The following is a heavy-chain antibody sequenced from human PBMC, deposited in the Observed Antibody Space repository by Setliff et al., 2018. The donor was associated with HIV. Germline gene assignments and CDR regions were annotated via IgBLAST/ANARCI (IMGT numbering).Heavy chain of an antibody. CDR3: AKSQITMVRGDLGHDAFDI. J-gene: IGHJ3*02. Sequence: SVKVSCKASGGTFSSYGISWVRQAPGQGLEWMGGIIPIFGTANQAQKFQGRVTITADEYTSTAYMELSSLRSEDTAVYYCAKSQITMVRGDLGHDAFDIWGQGTMVTVSS. CDR2: IIPIFGTA. V-gene: IGHV1-69*13. CDR1: GGTFSSYG. D-gene: IGHD3-10*01.